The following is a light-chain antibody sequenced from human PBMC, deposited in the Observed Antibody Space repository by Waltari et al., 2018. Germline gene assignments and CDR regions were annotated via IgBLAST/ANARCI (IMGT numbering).Light chain of an antibody. Sequence: EIVMTQSPTTLPVSPGERATLSCRASQSVGVDLAWYQQKPGQAPRLLIYGASNRATGIPARFSGSGSGTEFTLTINSLQSEDFAIYYCQQYNKWPPYTFGQGTKLEIK. CDR2: GAS. CDR3: QQYNKWPPYT. CDR1: QSVGVD. V-gene: IGKV3D-15*01. J-gene: IGKJ2*01.